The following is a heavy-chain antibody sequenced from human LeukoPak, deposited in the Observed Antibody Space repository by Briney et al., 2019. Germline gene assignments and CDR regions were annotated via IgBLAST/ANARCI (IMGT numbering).Heavy chain of an antibody. CDR2: ISSSSSYI. Sequence: PGGSLRLSCAPSGFTFSSYSMSWGRQAPGKGLEWVSSISSSSSYINYADSVKGRFTISRDNAKNSLYLQMNSLRAEDTAVYYCARGPTELRYFDWLLLLPIDYWGQGTLVTVSS. V-gene: IGHV3-21*01. CDR1: GFTFSSYS. D-gene: IGHD3-9*01. CDR3: ARGPTELRYFDWLLLLPIDY. J-gene: IGHJ4*02.